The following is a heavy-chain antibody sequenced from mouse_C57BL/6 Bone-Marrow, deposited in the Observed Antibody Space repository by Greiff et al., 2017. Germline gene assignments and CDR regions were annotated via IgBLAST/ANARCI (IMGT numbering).Heavy chain of an antibody. CDR1: GYTFTDYY. D-gene: IGHD1-1*01. CDR2: INPYNGGT. J-gene: IGHJ2*01. V-gene: IGHV1-19*01. Sequence: VHVKQSGPVLVKPGASVKMSCKASGYTFTDYYMNWVKQSHGKSLEWIGVINPYNGGTSYNQKFKGKATLTVDKSSSTAYMELNSLTSEDSAVYYCASSSPYYFDYWGQGTTLTVSS. CDR3: ASSSPYYFDY.